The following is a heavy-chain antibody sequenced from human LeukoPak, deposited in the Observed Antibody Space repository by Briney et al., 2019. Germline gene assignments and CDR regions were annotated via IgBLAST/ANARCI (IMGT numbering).Heavy chain of an antibody. CDR3: ARTYYYDSSGYYYGY. J-gene: IGHJ4*02. CDR1: GNTLTGYY. Sequence: GASVKVSCKTSGNTLTGYYMHWVRQAPGQGLEWMGWINPKSGGTNYAQKFQGRVTMTRDTSISATYMELSRLTSDDTAVYYCARTYYYDSSGYYYGYWGQGTLVTVSS. D-gene: IGHD3-22*01. V-gene: IGHV1-2*02. CDR2: INPKSGGT.